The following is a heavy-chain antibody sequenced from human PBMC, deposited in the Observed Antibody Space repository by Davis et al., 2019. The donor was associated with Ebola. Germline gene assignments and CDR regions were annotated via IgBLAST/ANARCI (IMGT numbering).Heavy chain of an antibody. CDR2: VILKSGAT. CDR3: ARGHNYAHEY. J-gene: IGHJ4*02. CDR1: GYTFTDYN. Sequence: ASVKVSCKASGYTFTDYNIHWLRQAPGQGLEWLGRVILKSGATNYVQKFQGRVTITRDTSISTVYMELSSLRYDDTADYYCARGHNYAHEYWGQGTLVTVSS. V-gene: IGHV1-2*06. D-gene: IGHD4-11*01.